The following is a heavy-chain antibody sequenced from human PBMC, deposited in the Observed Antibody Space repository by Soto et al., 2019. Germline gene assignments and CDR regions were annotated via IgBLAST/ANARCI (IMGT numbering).Heavy chain of an antibody. D-gene: IGHD1-7*01. CDR2: MNPNSGNT. CDR1: GYTFTSYD. Sequence: QVQLVQSGAELKKPGASVKVSCKASGYTFTSYDINWVRQATGQGLEWMGWMNPNSGNTGYAQKFQGRVTMTRNTSIHTAFMELSSLRSEDTAVYYCARDKVTGPTTWFDPWGQGTLVTVSS. J-gene: IGHJ5*02. CDR3: ARDKVTGPTTWFDP. V-gene: IGHV1-8*01.